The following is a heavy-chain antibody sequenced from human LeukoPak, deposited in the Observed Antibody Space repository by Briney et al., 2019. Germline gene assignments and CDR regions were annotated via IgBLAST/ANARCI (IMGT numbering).Heavy chain of an antibody. V-gene: IGHV3-15*07. Sequence: GGSLRLSCAASGFTFSNAWMNWVRQAPGKGLEWVGRIKSKTDGGTTDYAAPVKGRFIISRDDSKNTLYLQMNRLKTEDTAVYYCTTDRGDYGIPFWGQGTLVTVSS. J-gene: IGHJ4*02. CDR2: IKSKTDGGTT. CDR3: TTDRGDYGIPF. D-gene: IGHD4-17*01. CDR1: GFTFSNAW.